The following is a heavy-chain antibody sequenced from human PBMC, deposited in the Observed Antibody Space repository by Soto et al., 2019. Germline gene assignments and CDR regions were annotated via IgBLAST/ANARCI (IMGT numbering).Heavy chain of an antibody. Sequence: GGSLRLSCAASGFTFSSYIMNWVRQAPGKGLEWVSYIISSSSTIYYADSVKGRFTISRDNAKNSLYLQMNSLRDEDTAVYYCARPYYDFWSGYYYGMDVWGQGTTVTVSS. D-gene: IGHD3-3*01. J-gene: IGHJ6*02. CDR1: GFTFSSYI. CDR2: IISSSSTI. CDR3: ARPYYDFWSGYYYGMDV. V-gene: IGHV3-48*02.